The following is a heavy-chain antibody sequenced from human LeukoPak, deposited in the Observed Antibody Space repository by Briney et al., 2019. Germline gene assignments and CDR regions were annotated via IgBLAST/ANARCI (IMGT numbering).Heavy chain of an antibody. Sequence: ASVKVSCKASGYTFTSYGISWVRQAPGQGLEWMGWISAYNGNTNYAQKLQGRVTMTTDTSTSTAYMELRSLRSGATAAYYCAXXXXXXYGSGSSIDYWGQGTLVTVSS. J-gene: IGHJ4*02. D-gene: IGHD3-10*01. CDR3: AXXXXXXYGSGSSIDY. V-gene: IGHV1-18*01. CDR1: GYTFTSYG. CDR2: ISAYNGNT.